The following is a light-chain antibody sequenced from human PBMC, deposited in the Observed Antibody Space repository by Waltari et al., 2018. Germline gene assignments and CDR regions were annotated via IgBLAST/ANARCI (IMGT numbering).Light chain of an antibody. CDR2: RNN. V-gene: IGLV1-47*01. CDR1: SSHIGSNY. Sequence: QSVLTQPPSASGTPGQRVTISCSGSSSHIGSNYVYWYQQLPGMAPKLLIYRNNQRPSGVPDRFSGSKSGTSASLAISGLRSEDEADYYCAAWDDSLSGWVFGGGTKLTVL. CDR3: AAWDDSLSGWV. J-gene: IGLJ3*02.